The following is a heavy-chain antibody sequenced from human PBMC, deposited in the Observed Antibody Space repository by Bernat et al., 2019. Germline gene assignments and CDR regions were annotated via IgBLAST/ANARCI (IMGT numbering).Heavy chain of an antibody. V-gene: IGHV3-64*01. Sequence: EVQLVESGGGLVQPGGSLRLSCAASGFTFSSYAMHWVRQAPGKGLEYVSAISSNGGSTYYANSVKGRLPISIDNSKNTLYLQMGSLRPEDMAVYYCEEVGYGFGIFASWGKGTLYTVPS. D-gene: IGHD5-18*01. CDR3: EEVGYGFGIFAS. CDR1: GFTFSSYA. CDR2: ISSNGGST. J-gene: IGHJ5*02.